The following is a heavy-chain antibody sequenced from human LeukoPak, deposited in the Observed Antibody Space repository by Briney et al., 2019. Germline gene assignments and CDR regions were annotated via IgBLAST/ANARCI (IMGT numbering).Heavy chain of an antibody. CDR3: ARGRAGRGFYNWFDP. D-gene: IGHD3-10*01. V-gene: IGHV1-18*01. Sequence: ASVKVSCKASGYTFTSYGISWVRQAPGQGLEWMGWISAYNGNTNYAQKLQGRVTMTTDTSTSTAYMELRSLRSDDTAVYYCARGRAGRGFYNWFDPWGQGTLVTVSS. CDR1: GYTFTSYG. J-gene: IGHJ5*02. CDR2: ISAYNGNT.